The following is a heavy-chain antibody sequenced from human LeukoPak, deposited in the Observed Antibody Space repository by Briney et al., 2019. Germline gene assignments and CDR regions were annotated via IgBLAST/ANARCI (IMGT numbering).Heavy chain of an antibody. J-gene: IGHJ2*01. D-gene: IGHD3-22*01. CDR2: INAGNGNT. CDR3: ARSGVNYYDSSGYYTGWYFDL. CDR1: GYTFTSYA. V-gene: IGHV1-3*01. Sequence: ASVKVSCKASGYTFTSYAMHWVRQAPGQRLEWMGWINAGNGNTEYSQKFQGRVTITRDTSASTAYMELSSLRSEDTAVYYCARSGVNYYDSSGYYTGWYFDLWGRGTLVTVSS.